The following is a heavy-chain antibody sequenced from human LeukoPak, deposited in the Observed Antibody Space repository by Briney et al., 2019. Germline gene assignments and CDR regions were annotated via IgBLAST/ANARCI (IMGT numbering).Heavy chain of an antibody. CDR2: ISSSSSTI. J-gene: IGHJ4*02. CDR1: GFTFSSYS. D-gene: IGHD6-13*01. V-gene: IGHV3-48*02. Sequence: PGGSLRLSCAASGFTFSSYSMNWVRQAPGKGLEWVSYISSSSSTIYYADSVKGRFTISRDNAKNSLYLQMNSLRDEDTAIYYCAKDRAGSGIAAAGAGDCFDFWGQGTLVTVSS. CDR3: AKDRAGSGIAAAGAGDCFDF.